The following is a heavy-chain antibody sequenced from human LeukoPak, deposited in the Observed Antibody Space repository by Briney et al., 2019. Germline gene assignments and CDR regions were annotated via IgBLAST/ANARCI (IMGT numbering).Heavy chain of an antibody. Sequence: GGSLRLSCAASGFTFSSYSMNWVRQAPGKGLEWVSYISSSSSTIYYADSVKGRFTISRDNAKNSLNLQMNSLRAEDTAVYYRARDLRYCSATSCYTDAAFDIWGQGTMVTVSS. CDR3: ARDLRYCSATSCYTDAAFDI. V-gene: IGHV3-48*04. J-gene: IGHJ3*02. D-gene: IGHD2-2*02. CDR2: ISSSSSTI. CDR1: GFTFSSYS.